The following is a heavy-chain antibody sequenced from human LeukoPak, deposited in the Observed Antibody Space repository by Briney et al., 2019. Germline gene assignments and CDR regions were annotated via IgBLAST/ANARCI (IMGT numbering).Heavy chain of an antibody. J-gene: IGHJ4*02. Sequence: GGSLRLSCSAPVFTSSSYAMYWGRHTPGKGLEYVSAISSNGGSTYYTDSVKGRFTISRDNYKYTLYLQMSNLRAEDTAVYYCMKDSPRKGQRGYFDYWGQGTLVTVSS. CDR1: VFTSSSYA. V-gene: IGHV3-64D*09. CDR3: MKDSPRKGQRGYFDY. CDR2: ISSNGGST.